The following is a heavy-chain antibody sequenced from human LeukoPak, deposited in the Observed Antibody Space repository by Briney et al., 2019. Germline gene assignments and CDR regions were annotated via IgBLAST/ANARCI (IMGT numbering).Heavy chain of an antibody. CDR2: ISSSSSYI. D-gene: IGHD4-17*01. CDR1: GFTLSSYS. Sequence: PGGSQSLLCALCGFTLSSYSMNWLRQAPGKGVECVSSISSSSSYIYYADSVKGRLTISRDNDNNSLYLQMNSLRAEDKAVYYCARDQNDYCDPGPYHYGMEVWGQGTTVTVCS. J-gene: IGHJ6*02. V-gene: IGHV3-21*01. CDR3: ARDQNDYCDPGPYHYGMEV.